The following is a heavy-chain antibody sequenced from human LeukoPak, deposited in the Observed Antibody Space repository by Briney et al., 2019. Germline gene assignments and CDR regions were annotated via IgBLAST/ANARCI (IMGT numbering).Heavy chain of an antibody. J-gene: IGHJ3*02. Sequence: GASVKVSCKASGYTFTSYDINWVRQATGQGLEWMGWMNPNSGNTGYAQKFQGRVTMTRNTSISTAYMELSSLRSEDTAVYYCARVLNPLDSDAFDIWGQGKMVTASS. CDR3: ARVLNPLDSDAFDI. V-gene: IGHV1-8*01. CDR2: MNPNSGNT. CDR1: GYTFTSYD. D-gene: IGHD2-2*03.